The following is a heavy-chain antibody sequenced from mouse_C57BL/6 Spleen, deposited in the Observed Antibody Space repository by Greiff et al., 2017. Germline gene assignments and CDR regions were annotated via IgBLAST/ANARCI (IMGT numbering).Heavy chain of an antibody. V-gene: IGHV5-4*03. D-gene: IGHD2-12*01. CDR2: ISDGGSYT. Sequence: EVKLMESGGGLVKPGGSLKLSCAASGFTFSSYAMSWVRQTPEKRLEWVATISDGGSYTYYPDNVKGRFTISRDNAKNNLYLQMSHLKSEDTAMYYCARGGHSRYAMDYWGQGTSVTVSS. CDR3: ARGGHSRYAMDY. J-gene: IGHJ4*01. CDR1: GFTFSSYA.